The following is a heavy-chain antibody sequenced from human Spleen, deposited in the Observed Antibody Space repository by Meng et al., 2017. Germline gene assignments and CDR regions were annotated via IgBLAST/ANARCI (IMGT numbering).Heavy chain of an antibody. Sequence: QVQMAQSGGEVKKPGSAVKVSCKAPGGTFNSYAISWVRQAPGQGLEWMGGIIPAFGAPNHAQKFQGRVRITADESTTTAYMELSSLRSEDTAVYYCARGRLRYSSDYWGQGTLVTVSS. CDR3: ARGRLRYSSDY. V-gene: IGHV1-69*01. D-gene: IGHD6-13*01. J-gene: IGHJ4*02. CDR1: GGTFNSYA. CDR2: IIPAFGAP.